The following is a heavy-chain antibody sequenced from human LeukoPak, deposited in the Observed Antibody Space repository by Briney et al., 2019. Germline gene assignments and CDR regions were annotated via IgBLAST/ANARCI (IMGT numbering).Heavy chain of an antibody. CDR1: GGSFSGYY. J-gene: IGHJ4*02. CDR2: INHSGST. Sequence: SETLSLTRAVYGGSFSGYYWSWIRQPPGKGLEWIGEINHSGSTNYNPSLKSRVTISVDTSKNQFSLKLSSVTAADTAVYYCARTALGNDYWGQGTLVTVSS. V-gene: IGHV4-34*01. CDR3: ARTALGNDY. D-gene: IGHD3-16*01.